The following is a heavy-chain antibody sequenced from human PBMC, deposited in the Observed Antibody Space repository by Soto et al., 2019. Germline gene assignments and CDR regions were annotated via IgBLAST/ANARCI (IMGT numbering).Heavy chain of an antibody. Sequence: HGESLKISCKGSGYSFITHWIAWVRQTPGRGLEWMGIIYPGDSDARYNPSFLGQVTISADKSLSTVYLQWSSLRASDAAIYFCARRGDDYSLDFWGQGTLVTVSS. CDR1: GYSFITHW. V-gene: IGHV5-51*01. J-gene: IGHJ4*02. CDR2: IYPGDSDA. CDR3: ARRGDDYSLDF. D-gene: IGHD4-4*01.